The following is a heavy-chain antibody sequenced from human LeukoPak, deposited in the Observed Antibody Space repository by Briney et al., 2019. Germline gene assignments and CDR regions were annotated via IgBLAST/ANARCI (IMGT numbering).Heavy chain of an antibody. CDR3: ARGGRITIFPFDY. CDR2: INHSGST. CDR1: GGSFSGYY. V-gene: IGHV4-34*01. J-gene: IGHJ4*02. Sequence: SETLSLTCAVYGGSFSGYYWSWIRQPPGKGLEWIGEINHSGSTNYNPSLKSRVTISVDTSKNQFSLKLGSVTAADTAVYYCARGGRITIFPFDYWGQGTLVTVSS. D-gene: IGHD3-9*01.